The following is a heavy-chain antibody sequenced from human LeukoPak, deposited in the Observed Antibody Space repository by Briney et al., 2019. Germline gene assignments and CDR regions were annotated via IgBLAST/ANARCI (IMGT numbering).Heavy chain of an antibody. CDR1: GVSFSGYY. D-gene: IGHD6-13*01. CDR2: INHSGST. V-gene: IGHV4-34*01. CDR3: AARLYSSSWYVDY. Sequence: SETLSLTCAVYGVSFSGYYWSWIRQPPGKGLEWIGEINHSGSTNYNPSLKSRVTISVDTSKNQFSLKLSSVTAADTAVYYCAARLYSSSWYVDYWGQGTLVTVSS. J-gene: IGHJ4*02.